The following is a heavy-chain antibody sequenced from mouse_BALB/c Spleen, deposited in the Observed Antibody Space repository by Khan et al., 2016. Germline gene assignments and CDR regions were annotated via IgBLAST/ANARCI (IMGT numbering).Heavy chain of an antibody. J-gene: IGHJ3*01. CDR2: FHPGSGGT. V-gene: IGHV1-15*01. CDR1: GYTFTDYE. Sequence: QVQLQQSGAELVRPGASVKLSCKALGYTFTDYEMHWVRQTPVHGLEWIGGFHPGSGGTAYNQRFKGKATLTDDKSSSTAYMELSSLTSEDSADYYCTNRYEAWFTYWGQGTLVTVSA. D-gene: IGHD2-14*01. CDR3: TNRYEAWFTY.